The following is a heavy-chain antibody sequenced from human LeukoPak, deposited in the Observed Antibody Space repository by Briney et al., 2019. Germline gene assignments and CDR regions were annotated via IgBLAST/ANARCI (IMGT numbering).Heavy chain of an antibody. J-gene: IGHJ4*02. D-gene: IGHD4-17*01. V-gene: IGHV3-23*01. CDR3: ARRTRGTSGGYFDY. CDR2: ISDSGGNT. Sequence: GGSLRLSCAASGFTFSTYAMIWVRQAPGRVLEWVSTISDSGGNTYYADSVKDRFTIPRDNSKNTLYVQMSSLRAEDAAVYYCARRTRGTSGGYFDYWGQGTLVAVYS. CDR1: GFTFSTYA.